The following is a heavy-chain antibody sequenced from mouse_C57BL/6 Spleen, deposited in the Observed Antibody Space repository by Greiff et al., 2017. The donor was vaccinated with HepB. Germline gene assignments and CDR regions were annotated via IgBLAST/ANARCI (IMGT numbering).Heavy chain of an antibody. J-gene: IGHJ2*01. CDR1: GYTFTSYW. CDR3: AREGIYDGYYYFDY. V-gene: IGHV1-52*01. D-gene: IGHD2-3*01. Sequence: QVQLKQPGAELVRPGSSVKLSCKASGYTFTSYWMHWVKQRPIQGLEWIGNIDPSDSETHYNQKFKDKATLTVDKSSSTAYMQLSSLTSEDSAVYYCAREGIYDGYYYFDYWGQGTTLTVSS. CDR2: IDPSDSET.